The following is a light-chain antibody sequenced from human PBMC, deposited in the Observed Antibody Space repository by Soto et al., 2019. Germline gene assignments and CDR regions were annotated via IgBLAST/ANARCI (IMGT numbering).Light chain of an antibody. Sequence: QSALTQPASVSGSPGQSITISCTGTSSDIGGYNYVSWYQQHPGKAPKLMISEVTNRPSGVSNRFSGSKSGNTASLTISGLQTEDEADYYCCSYTITRTPFVFGTGTKVTVL. J-gene: IGLJ1*01. CDR2: EVT. CDR3: CSYTITRTPFV. CDR1: SSDIGGYNY. V-gene: IGLV2-14*01.